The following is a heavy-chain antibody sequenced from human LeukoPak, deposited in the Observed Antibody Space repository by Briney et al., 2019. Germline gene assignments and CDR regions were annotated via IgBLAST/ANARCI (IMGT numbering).Heavy chain of an antibody. Sequence: GESLKISCSASGFPFSSYAMHWVRQAPGKGLEYVSAISDSGGSTYYADSVKGRFTISRDNSKNTLYLQMSSLRAEDTAVYFCVRGYSFGPYGMDVWGQGTTVTVSS. V-gene: IGHV3-64D*09. CDR2: ISDSGGST. D-gene: IGHD2-15*01. J-gene: IGHJ6*02. CDR3: VRGYSFGPYGMDV. CDR1: GFPFSSYA.